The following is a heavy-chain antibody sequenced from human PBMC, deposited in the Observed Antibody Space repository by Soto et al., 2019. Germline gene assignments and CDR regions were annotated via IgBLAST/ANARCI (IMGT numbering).Heavy chain of an antibody. CDR3: ARGLFSPGDYVPYYFDY. CDR2: INHSGST. Sequence: SGDLSLTCAVYGGSFSGYYWSWIRQPPGKGLEWIGEINHSGSTNYNPSLKSRVTISVDTSKNQFSLKLSSVTAADTAVYYCARGLFSPGDYVPYYFDYWGQGTLVTVSS. J-gene: IGHJ4*02. D-gene: IGHD4-17*01. V-gene: IGHV4-34*01. CDR1: GGSFSGYY.